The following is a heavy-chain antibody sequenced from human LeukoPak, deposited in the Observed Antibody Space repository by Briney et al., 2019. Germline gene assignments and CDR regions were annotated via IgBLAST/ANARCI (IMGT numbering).Heavy chain of an antibody. Sequence: SETLSLTCTVSGGSISSYYWSWTPQPPRKGLERIGYIYYSGSTNYNPSLKSRVTISVDTSKNQFSLKLSSVTAADTAVYYCAREGYCSGGSCHNWFDPWGQGTLVTVSS. CDR2: IYYSGST. CDR1: GGSISSYY. D-gene: IGHD2-15*01. J-gene: IGHJ5*02. CDR3: AREGYCSGGSCHNWFDP. V-gene: IGHV4-59*01.